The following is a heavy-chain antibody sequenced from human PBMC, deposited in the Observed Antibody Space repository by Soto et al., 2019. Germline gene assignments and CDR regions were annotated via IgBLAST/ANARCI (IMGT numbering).Heavy chain of an antibody. Sequence: VRMVESGGGLVQPGGSLRLSCVASGLTFNRYWMYWVRQVPGQGLLWLSRVSGDGRSTTYADSVKGRFTVSRDNAKNTLSLEMNRLRVEDTGVYYCARDLRSVMTGYWGLGTLFTVSS. CDR2: VSGDGRST. D-gene: IGHD2-21*01. J-gene: IGHJ4*02. CDR3: ARDLRSVMTGY. V-gene: IGHV3-74*03. CDR1: GLTFNRYW.